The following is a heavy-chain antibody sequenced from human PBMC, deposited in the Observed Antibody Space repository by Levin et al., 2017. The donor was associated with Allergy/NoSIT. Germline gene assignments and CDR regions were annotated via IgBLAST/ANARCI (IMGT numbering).Heavy chain of an antibody. CDR1: GGSLSGYY. D-gene: IGHD2-2*01. CDR2: ISQSGST. Sequence: SETLSLTCDVYGGSLSGYYWSWIRQPPGKGLEWIGEISQSGSTDYNPSLKSRVTISVDTSKSQFSLKLTSVTAADTAMYYCTRELRYCYSNSCYGGVFEYWGQGTLVTVSS. CDR3: TRELRYCYSNSCYGGVFEY. J-gene: IGHJ4*02. V-gene: IGHV4-34*01.